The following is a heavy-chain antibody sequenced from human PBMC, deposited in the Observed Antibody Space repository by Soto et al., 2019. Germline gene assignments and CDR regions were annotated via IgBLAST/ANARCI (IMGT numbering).Heavy chain of an antibody. CDR1: GGSFSDYY. CDR2: IYYSGST. Sequence: SETLSLTCAVYGGSFSDYYWSWIRQPPGKGLEWIGSIYYSGSTYYNPSLKSRVTISVDTSKNQFSLKLSSVTAADTAVYYCARLYRYCSSTSCYAVPYWGQGTLVTVSS. D-gene: IGHD2-2*01. CDR3: ARLYRYCSSTSCYAVPY. J-gene: IGHJ4*02. V-gene: IGHV4-34*01.